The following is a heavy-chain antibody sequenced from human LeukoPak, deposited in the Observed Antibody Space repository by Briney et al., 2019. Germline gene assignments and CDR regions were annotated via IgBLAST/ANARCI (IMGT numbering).Heavy chain of an antibody. CDR1: GYTFTGYY. J-gene: IGHJ4*02. CDR3: AREYSSSWYYFDY. D-gene: IGHD6-13*01. V-gene: IGHV1-2*06. CDR2: ISPNSSDT. Sequence: ASVKVSCKASGYTFTGYYMHWLRQAPGQGLEWMGRISPNSSDTNSAQKFQGRVTMTTNTSISTAYMEMTSLTSDDTAVYFCAREYSSSWYYFDYWGQGTLVTVSS.